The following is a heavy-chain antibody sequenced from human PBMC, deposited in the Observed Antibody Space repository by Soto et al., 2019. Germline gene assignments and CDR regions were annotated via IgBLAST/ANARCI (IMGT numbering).Heavy chain of an antibody. CDR2: MNPGSGDT. CDR3: AILLTFGSLSWFDP. J-gene: IGHJ5*02. V-gene: IGHV1-8*01. Sequence: GASVKVSCKASGYSFTNNDVSWVRQATGQGLEWMGWMNPGSGDTGYAQKFQGRVTMTRDISIAPAYMELSSLRTDDTAIYYCAILLTFGSLSWFDPWGQGTLVTVSS. CDR1: GYSFTNND. D-gene: IGHD3-16*01.